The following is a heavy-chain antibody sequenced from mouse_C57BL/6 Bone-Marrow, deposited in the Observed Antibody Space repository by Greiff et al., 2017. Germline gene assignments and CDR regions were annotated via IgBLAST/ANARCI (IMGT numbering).Heavy chain of an antibody. CDR2: IDPENGDT. J-gene: IGHJ4*01. V-gene: IGHV14-4*01. D-gene: IGHD2-4*01. Sequence: EVQLQQSGAELVRPGASVKLSCTASGFNFKDDYMHWVKQRPEQGLEWIGWIDPENGDTEYAAKFQGKATITADTSSNTAYLQLSSLTSEDTAVYFCTTDDYETRYALDYWGQGTSVTVSS. CDR3: TTDDYETRYALDY. CDR1: GFNFKDDY.